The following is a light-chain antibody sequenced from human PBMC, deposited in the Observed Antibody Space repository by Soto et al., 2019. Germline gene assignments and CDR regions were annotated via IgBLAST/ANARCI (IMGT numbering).Light chain of an antibody. CDR3: QQYYSAPLT. V-gene: IGKV4-1*01. J-gene: IGKJ4*01. Sequence: DIVMTQSPDSLAMSLGERATINCKSSQSVLASSNNKNLLDWYQQKPGQPPKLLIYGASTRESGVPDRFRGSGSGTDFTLTISSPQAEDVAVYYCQQYYSAPLTFGGGTNVEIE. CDR2: GAS. CDR1: QSVLASSNNKNL.